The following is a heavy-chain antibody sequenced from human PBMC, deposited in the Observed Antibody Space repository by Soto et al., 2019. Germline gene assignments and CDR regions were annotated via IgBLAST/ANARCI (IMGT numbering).Heavy chain of an antibody. J-gene: IGHJ4*02. CDR2: VLPFLDIT. Sequence: QVQLVQSGSEVMKPGSSVRVSCKTSGDTFSIYTISWVRQAPGQGLEWMGRVLPFLDITSYSQRFQGRVTITADRSTTTAYMELTSLRSEDTAVYYCARDRDNSNWPNFDSWGQGTLVTVSS. D-gene: IGHD6-13*01. CDR1: GDTFSIYT. V-gene: IGHV1-69*02. CDR3: ARDRDNSNWPNFDS.